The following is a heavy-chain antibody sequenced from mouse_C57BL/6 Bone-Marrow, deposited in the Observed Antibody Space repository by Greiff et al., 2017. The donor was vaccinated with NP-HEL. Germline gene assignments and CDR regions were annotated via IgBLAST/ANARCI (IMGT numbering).Heavy chain of an antibody. CDR3: ARDYGISVDY. Sequence: QVQLKQPGTELVKPGASVTLSCKASGYTFTSYWMHWVKQRPGQGLEWIGNINPSNGGTNYNEKFKSKATLTVAKSSCTASMQLSSLTSEDSAVYYCARDYGISVDYWGQGTTLTVSS. CDR1: GYTFTSYW. J-gene: IGHJ2*01. CDR2: INPSNGGT. V-gene: IGHV1-53*01. D-gene: IGHD1-1*01.